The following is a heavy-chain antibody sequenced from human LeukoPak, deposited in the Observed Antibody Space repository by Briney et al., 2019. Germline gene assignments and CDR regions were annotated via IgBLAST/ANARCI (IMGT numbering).Heavy chain of an antibody. CDR1: GFTFSSSW. D-gene: IGHD4-17*01. CDR3: VRAIMTTAINWFDP. J-gene: IGHJ5*02. V-gene: IGHV3-52*01. Sequence: GSLRLSCAASGFTFSSSWMHWVCQAPEKGLERVADIKCDGSEKYYVDSVKGRLTISRDNAKNSLYLQVNSLRAEDMTVYYCVRAIMTTAINWFDPWGQGTLVTVSS. CDR2: IKCDGSEK.